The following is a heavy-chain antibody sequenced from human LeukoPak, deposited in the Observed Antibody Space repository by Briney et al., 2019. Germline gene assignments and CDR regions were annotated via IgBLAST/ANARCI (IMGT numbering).Heavy chain of an antibody. Sequence: PSETLSLTCAVYGGSFSGYYWSWIRQPPGKGLEWIGEINHSGSTNYNPSLKSRVTISVDTSKNQFSLKLSSVTAADTAVYYCARAPPGAYVAVGWFDPWGQGTLVTVSS. D-gene: IGHD3-16*01. CDR1: GGSFSGYY. J-gene: IGHJ5*02. V-gene: IGHV4-34*01. CDR2: INHSGST. CDR3: ARAPPGAYVAVGWFDP.